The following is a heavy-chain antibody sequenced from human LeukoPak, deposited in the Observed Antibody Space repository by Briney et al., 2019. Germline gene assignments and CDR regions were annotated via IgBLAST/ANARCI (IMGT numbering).Heavy chain of an antibody. CDR3: AIDRYSSGWYTFDY. J-gene: IGHJ4*02. V-gene: IGHV3-21*01. D-gene: IGHD6-19*01. CDR2: ISSSNSYI. CDR1: GFTFSNFG. Sequence: GGSLRLSCAASGFTFSNFGINWVRQAPGKGLEWVSSISSSNSYISYADSVKGRFTISRDNAKNSLDLQMNSLRAEDTAVYYCAIDRYSSGWYTFDYWGQGTLVTVSS.